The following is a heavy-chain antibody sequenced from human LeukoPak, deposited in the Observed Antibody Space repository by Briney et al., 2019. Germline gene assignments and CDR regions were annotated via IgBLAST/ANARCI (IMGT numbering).Heavy chain of an antibody. Sequence: PGRSLRLSCAASGFTFSSYGMHWVRQAPGKGLEWVAVISYDGSNKYYADSVKGRFTISRDNSKNTLYLQMNSLRAEDTAAYYCAKDKDYYDSSGSLYFDYWGQGTLVTVSS. CDR3: AKDKDYYDSSGSLYFDY. D-gene: IGHD3-22*01. CDR2: ISYDGSNK. CDR1: GFTFSSYG. V-gene: IGHV3-30*18. J-gene: IGHJ4*02.